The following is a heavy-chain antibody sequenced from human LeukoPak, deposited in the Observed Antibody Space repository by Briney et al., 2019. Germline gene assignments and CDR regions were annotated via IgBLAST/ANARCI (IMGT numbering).Heavy chain of an antibody. CDR1: GFTFSSYA. J-gene: IGHJ5*02. D-gene: IGHD3-22*01. V-gene: IGHV3-30-3*01. CDR2: ISYDGSNK. CDR3: ARAEYYDSSGPFDP. Sequence: GGSLRLSCAASGFTFSSYAMHWVRQAPGKGLEWVAVISYDGSNKYYADSVKGRFTISRDNSKNTLYLQMNSLRAEDTAVYYCARAEYYDSSGPFDPWGQGTLVTVSS.